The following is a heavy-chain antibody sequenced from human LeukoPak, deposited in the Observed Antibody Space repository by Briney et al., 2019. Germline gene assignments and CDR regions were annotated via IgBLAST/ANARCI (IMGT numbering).Heavy chain of an antibody. CDR1: GYTFTSYG. J-gene: IGHJ6*02. CDR3: ARVYGDYVSGMDV. CDR2: INPNSGGT. V-gene: IGHV1-2*04. Sequence: GASVKVSCKASGYTFTSYGISWVRQAPGQGLEWMGWINPNSGGTNYAQKFQGWVTMTRDTSISTAYMELSRLRSDDTAVYYCARVYGDYVSGMDVWGQGTTVTVSS. D-gene: IGHD4-17*01.